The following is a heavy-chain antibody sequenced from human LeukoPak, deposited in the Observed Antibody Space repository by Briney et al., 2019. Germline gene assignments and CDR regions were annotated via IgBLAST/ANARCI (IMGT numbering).Heavy chain of an antibody. CDR1: GASMSSSSYY. Sequence: PSETLSLTCTVSGASMSSSSYYWGWLRQPPAKGLEWIGSAYFTGSTNYTPSLKDRVTISLDTPMIHVSLRLTSVTAAYTAVYYCAKSGPTYYYTPGDFSWGQGTLVTVSS. D-gene: IGHD3-22*01. V-gene: IGHV4-39*01. CDR3: AKSGPTYYYTPGDFS. CDR2: AYFTGST. J-gene: IGHJ5*02.